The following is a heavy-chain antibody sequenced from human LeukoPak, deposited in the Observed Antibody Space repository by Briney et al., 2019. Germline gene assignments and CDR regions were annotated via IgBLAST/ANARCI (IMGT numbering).Heavy chain of an antibody. J-gene: IGHJ3*02. V-gene: IGHV4-39*01. D-gene: IGHD2-15*01. CDR3: ARWPRGIVVVVAATDAFDI. Sequence: KPSETLSLTCTVSGGSISSSSYYWGWIRQPPGKGLEWIGSIYYSGSTYYDPSLKSRVTISVDTSKNQFSLKLSSVTAADTAVYYCARWPRGIVVVVAATDAFDIWGQGTMVTVSS. CDR1: GGSISSSSYY. CDR2: IYYSGST.